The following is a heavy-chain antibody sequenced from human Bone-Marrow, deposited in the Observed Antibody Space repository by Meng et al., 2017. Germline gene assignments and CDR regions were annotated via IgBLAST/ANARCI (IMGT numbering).Heavy chain of an antibody. CDR2: ISSSSSYI. V-gene: IGHV3-21*01. Sequence: GESLKISCAASGFTFSSYSMNWVRQAPGKGLEWVSSISSSSSYIYYADSVKGRFTISRDNSKNTLFLQMNSLRDEDTALYYCARETLVITKGIEHWGQGTLVTVSS. CDR3: ARETLVITKGIEH. D-gene: IGHD2-21*01. J-gene: IGHJ4*02. CDR1: GFTFSSYS.